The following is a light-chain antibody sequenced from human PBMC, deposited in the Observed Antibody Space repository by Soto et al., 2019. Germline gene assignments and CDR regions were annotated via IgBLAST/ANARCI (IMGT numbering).Light chain of an antibody. CDR3: CSYAGSHYV. Sequence: QSALTRPASVSGSPGQSITISCTGTSSDVGSYNLVSWYQQHPGKAPKLMIYEVSKRPSGVSNRFSGSKSGNTASLTISGLQAEDEADYYCCSYAGSHYVFGTGTKLTVL. CDR1: SSDVGSYNL. CDR2: EVS. J-gene: IGLJ1*01. V-gene: IGLV2-23*02.